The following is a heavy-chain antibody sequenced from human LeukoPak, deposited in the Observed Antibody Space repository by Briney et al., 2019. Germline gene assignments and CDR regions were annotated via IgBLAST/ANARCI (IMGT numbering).Heavy chain of an antibody. CDR2: TSAYNGNT. J-gene: IGHJ4*02. CDR1: GYTFTSYG. V-gene: IGHV1-18*01. CDR3: ARGAYYYDSSGYYQVLKDIDY. Sequence: ASVKVSCKASGYTFTSYGISWVRQAPGQGLEWMGWTSAYNGNTNYAQKLQGRVTMTTDTSTSTAYMELRSLRSDDTAVYYCARGAYYYDSSGYYQVLKDIDYWGQGTLVTVSS. D-gene: IGHD3-22*01.